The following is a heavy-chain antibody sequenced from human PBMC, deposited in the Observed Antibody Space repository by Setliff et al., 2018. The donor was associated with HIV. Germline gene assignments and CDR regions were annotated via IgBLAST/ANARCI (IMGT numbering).Heavy chain of an antibody. CDR3: ARGNALDI. Sequence: LRLSCAASGFPFSDFYMSWIRQAPGKGLEWISYISGSGEYRFYADSVRDRFTISRDDAKNSLVLQMNSLRPEDTAKYYCARGNALDIWGQGTQVTVSS. CDR1: GFPFSDFY. D-gene: IGHD1-1*01. V-gene: IGHV3-11*04. CDR2: ISGSGEYR. J-gene: IGHJ4*03.